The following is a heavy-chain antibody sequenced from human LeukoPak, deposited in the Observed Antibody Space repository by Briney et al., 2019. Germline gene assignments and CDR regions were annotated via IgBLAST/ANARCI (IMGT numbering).Heavy chain of an antibody. Sequence: GRSLRLSCAASGFTFSNYAMSWVRQAPGKGLEWVSVIYSGDKTYYADSVKGRFTVSRDNSKNTLYLQMNSLRAEDTAVYYCAIVMVSGSPPRYYFDYWGQGTLVTVSS. CDR1: GFTFSNYA. J-gene: IGHJ4*02. V-gene: IGHV3-23*03. CDR2: IYSGDKT. CDR3: AIVMVSGSPPRYYFDY. D-gene: IGHD1-26*01.